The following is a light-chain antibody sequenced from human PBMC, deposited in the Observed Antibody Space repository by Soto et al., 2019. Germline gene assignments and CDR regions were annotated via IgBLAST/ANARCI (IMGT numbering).Light chain of an antibody. CDR1: QDIKTY. Sequence: IQLTQSPSSLSASVGDRVSIICRASQDIKTYLAWYQQKQGKAPKLLISGTFTLQSGVPSRFNVCGSGTDFTLTISRLQPEDFATYYCQHLNNYPPFTFGPGTKVDLE. CDR2: GTF. V-gene: IGKV1-9*01. CDR3: QHLNNYPPFT. J-gene: IGKJ3*01.